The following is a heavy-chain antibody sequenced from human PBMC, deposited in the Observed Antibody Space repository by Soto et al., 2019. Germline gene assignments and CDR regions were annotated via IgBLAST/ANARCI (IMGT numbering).Heavy chain of an antibody. V-gene: IGHV4-39*01. D-gene: IGHD3-10*01. J-gene: IGHJ5*02. CDR1: GGSITSSSYY. CDR2: IYYSGST. CDR3: ASHPHWLRGSGSYLRLSCFDP. Sequence: QLQLQESGPGLVKPSETLSLTCTVSGGSITSSSYYWGWIRQPPGKGLVGLGPIYYSGSTYYNTSLNSRVTLSVDTSTNQFSLNLGSVTAADTSVYYCASHPHWLRGSGSYLRLSCFDPWGQGTLVTVSS.